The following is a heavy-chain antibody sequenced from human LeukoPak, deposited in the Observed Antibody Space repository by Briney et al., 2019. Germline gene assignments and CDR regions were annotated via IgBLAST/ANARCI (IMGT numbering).Heavy chain of an antibody. J-gene: IGHJ3*02. CDR2: ISAYNGNT. CDR1: GYTFTSYG. V-gene: IGHV1-18*01. Sequence: ASVKVSCKASGYTFTSYGISWVRQAPGQGLEWMGWISAYNGNTNYAQKLQGRVTMTTDTSTTTAYMELRSLRSDDTAVYYCARVTRITMIVVVILDAFDIWGQGTMVTLSS. D-gene: IGHD3-22*01. CDR3: ARVTRITMIVVVILDAFDI.